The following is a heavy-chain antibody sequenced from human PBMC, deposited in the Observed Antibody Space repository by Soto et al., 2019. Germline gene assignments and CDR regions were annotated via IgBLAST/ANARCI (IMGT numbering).Heavy chain of an antibody. Sequence: PGGSLRLCCAASGVTVSSNYMSWVRQAPGKGLEWVSVIYSGGSTYYADSVKGRFTISRDNSKNTLYLQMNSLRAEDTAVYYCARHGYNYGGGYFDYWGQGTLVTVSS. CDR3: ARHGYNYGGGYFDY. CDR2: IYSGGST. D-gene: IGHD5-18*01. J-gene: IGHJ4*02. V-gene: IGHV3-66*04. CDR1: GVTVSSNY.